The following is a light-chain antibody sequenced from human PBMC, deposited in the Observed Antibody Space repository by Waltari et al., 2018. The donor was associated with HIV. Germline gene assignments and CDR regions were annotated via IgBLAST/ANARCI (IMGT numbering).Light chain of an antibody. CDR3: QQYSTWPLT. CDR2: GAS. Sequence: EVVMTQSPATLLESPGKPANLSCRASRSVGSSLAWYHQKPGRSPRLLIYGASSRASDAPPTFSGSGAGTDFSLSISSLRSDDVGIYYCQQYSTWPLTFGRGTTVEIK. CDR1: RSVGSS. J-gene: IGKJ1*01. V-gene: IGKV3-15*01.